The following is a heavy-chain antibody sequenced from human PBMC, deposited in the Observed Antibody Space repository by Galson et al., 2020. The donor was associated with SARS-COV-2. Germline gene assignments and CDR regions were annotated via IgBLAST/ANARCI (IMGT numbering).Heavy chain of an antibody. CDR3: ARGRGYSYGYVDYGDLNFDY. D-gene: IGHD5-18*01. Sequence: SETLSLTCTVSGGSISSYYWSWIRQPPGKGLEWIGYIYYSGSTNYNPSLKSRVTISVDTSKNQFSLKLSSVTAADTAVYYCARGRGYSYGYVDYGDLNFDYWGQGTLVTVSS. V-gene: IGHV4-59*08. CDR2: IYYSGST. J-gene: IGHJ4*02. CDR1: GGSISSYY.